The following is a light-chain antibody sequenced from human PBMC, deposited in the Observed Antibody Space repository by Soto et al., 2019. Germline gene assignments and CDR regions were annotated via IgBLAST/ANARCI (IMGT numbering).Light chain of an antibody. V-gene: IGLV2-14*03. CDR2: DVT. CDR3: TSYASSSTPVV. CDR1: SSDIGGYKY. J-gene: IGLJ2*01. Sequence: QSALTQPASVSGSPGQSITISCTGTSSDIGGYKYVSWYQHHPGTAPKLMIYDVTNRPSGDSNRFSGSKSGNTASLTISGLQAEDEGDYYCTSYASSSTPVVFGGGTKLTVL.